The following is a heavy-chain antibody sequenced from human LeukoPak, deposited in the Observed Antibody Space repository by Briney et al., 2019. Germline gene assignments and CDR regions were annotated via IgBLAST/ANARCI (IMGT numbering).Heavy chain of an antibody. CDR2: TYYRSKWYN. J-gene: IGHJ4*02. V-gene: IGHV6-1*01. Sequence: SQTLSLTCAISGDSVSSKNGAWNWIRQSPSRGLEWLGRTYYRSKWYNDYAEFIQGRITINPDTSKNQFSLQLNSVTPEDTAVYFCATEIGTSGWYTFDYWGQGTLVTVSS. D-gene: IGHD6-19*01. CDR3: ATEIGTSGWYTFDY. CDR1: GDSVSSKNGA.